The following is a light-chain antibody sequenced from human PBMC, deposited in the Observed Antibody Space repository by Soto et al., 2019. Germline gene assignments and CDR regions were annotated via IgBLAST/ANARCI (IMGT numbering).Light chain of an antibody. CDR1: QSFSSSF. V-gene: IGKV3-11*01. CDR2: DAS. J-gene: IGKJ4*01. CDR3: QQRSNWPLT. Sequence: EIVLTQSPGTLSLSPGERATLSCRASQSFSSSFLAWYQQKAGQAPRLLIYDASNRATGIPARFSGSGSGTDFTLTISSLEPEDFAVYYCQQRSNWPLTFGGGTKV.